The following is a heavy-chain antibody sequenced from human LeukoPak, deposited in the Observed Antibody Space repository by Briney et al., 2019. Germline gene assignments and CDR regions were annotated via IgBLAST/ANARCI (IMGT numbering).Heavy chain of an antibody. V-gene: IGHV3-30-3*01. D-gene: IGHD6-19*01. CDR3: ARRIFQGSSGWYLFDY. J-gene: IGHJ4*02. CDR2: ISSAGSTK. CDR1: GFTFNTYA. Sequence: PGGSLRLSCAASGFTFNTYAMHWVRQAAGMGLEWVAVISSAGSTKYYADSVKGRFTVSRDNSENTLYLQMNSLRAEDTAVYYCARRIFQGSSGWYLFDYRGQGTLVTVSS.